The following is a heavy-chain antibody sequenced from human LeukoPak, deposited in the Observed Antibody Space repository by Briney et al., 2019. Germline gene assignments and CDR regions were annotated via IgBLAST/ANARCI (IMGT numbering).Heavy chain of an antibody. D-gene: IGHD6-19*01. CDR2: IKQDGGEK. CDR1: GFTFSSYW. J-gene: IGHJ4*02. CDR3: AREPSSSDWYPDY. Sequence: GGSLRLSCAASGFTFSSYWMSWVRQAPGKGLEWVANIKQDGGEKYSVDSVKGRFTISRDNAKNSLYLQMNSLRAEDTAVYYCAREPSSSDWYPDYWGQGTLVTVSS. V-gene: IGHV3-7*01.